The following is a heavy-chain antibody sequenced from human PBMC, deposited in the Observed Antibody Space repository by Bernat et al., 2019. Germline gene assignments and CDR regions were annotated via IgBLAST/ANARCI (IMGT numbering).Heavy chain of an antibody. Sequence: EVQLLESGGGLVQPGGSLRLSCGASGFTFSSFAMSWVRQAAGRGLEWVSGISGSGDSNCYADSVKGRFTISRDNSKNTLYLQMNSLRAEDTAVYYCAKGIYPKGYCSGGNCYYYFYGMDVWGQGTTVTVSS. CDR2: ISGSGDSN. J-gene: IGHJ6*02. D-gene: IGHD2-15*01. CDR3: AKGIYPKGYCSGGNCYYYFYGMDV. CDR1: GFTFSSFA. V-gene: IGHV3-23*01.